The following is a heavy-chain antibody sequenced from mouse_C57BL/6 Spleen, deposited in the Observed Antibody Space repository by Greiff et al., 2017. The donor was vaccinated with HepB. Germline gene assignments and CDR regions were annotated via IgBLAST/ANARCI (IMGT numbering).Heavy chain of an antibody. CDR3: ARAGYYGSSYAY. V-gene: IGHV3-6*01. D-gene: IGHD1-1*01. J-gene: IGHJ3*01. CDR1: GYSITSGYY. CDR2: ISYDGSN. Sequence: ESGPGLVKPSQSLSLTCSVTGYSITSGYYWNWIRQFPGNKLEWMGYISYDGSNNYNPSLKNRIPITRDTSKNQFFLKLNSVTTEDTATYYCARAGYYGSSYAYWGQGTLVTVSA.